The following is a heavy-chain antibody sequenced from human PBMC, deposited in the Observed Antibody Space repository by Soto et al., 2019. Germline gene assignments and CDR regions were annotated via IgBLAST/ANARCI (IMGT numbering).Heavy chain of an antibody. Sequence: GASVKVSCKASGVTFSSYAISWVRQAPGQGLEWMGGIIPIFGTANYAQKFQGRVTITADESTSTAYMELSSLRSEDTAVYYCARDPTPSIVVVPAAIEYGMDVWGQGTTVTVSS. CDR1: GVTFSSYA. J-gene: IGHJ6*02. CDR2: IIPIFGTA. CDR3: ARDPTPSIVVVPAAIEYGMDV. D-gene: IGHD2-2*01. V-gene: IGHV1-69*13.